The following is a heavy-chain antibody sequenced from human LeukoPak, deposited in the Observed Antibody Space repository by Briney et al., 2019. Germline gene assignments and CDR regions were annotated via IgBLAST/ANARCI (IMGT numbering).Heavy chain of an antibody. D-gene: IGHD6-13*01. J-gene: IGHJ4*02. CDR2: IKQDGSET. V-gene: IGHV3-7*01. Sequence: GGSLRLSCVGSGFTFSSYWMNWVRQAPGKGLEWVGNIKQDGSETYHVGSVRGRFTISRDNAKKSLYLQMNNLRAEDTAVYYCAKDRGQQSADFDYWGQGTLVTVSS. CDR1: GFTFSSYW. CDR3: AKDRGQQSADFDY.